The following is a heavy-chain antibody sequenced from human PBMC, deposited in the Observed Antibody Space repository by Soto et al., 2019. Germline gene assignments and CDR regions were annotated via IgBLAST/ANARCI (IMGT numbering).Heavy chain of an antibody. Sequence: GGSLSLSCAASGFTFSNAWMSWVRQAPGKGLEWVGRIKSKTAGGTTEYAAPVKDRFTISRDDSKNTLYLQMNSLKTEDTAVYYCTRGHNSNGKTFDYWGQGALVTVSS. V-gene: IGHV3-15*01. J-gene: IGHJ4*02. CDR2: IKSKTAGGTT. D-gene: IGHD3-22*01. CDR3: TRGHNSNGKTFDY. CDR1: GFTFSNAW.